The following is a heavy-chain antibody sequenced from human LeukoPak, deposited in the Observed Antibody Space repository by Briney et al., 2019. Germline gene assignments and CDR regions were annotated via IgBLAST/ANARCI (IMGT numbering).Heavy chain of an antibody. CDR1: GFTFDDYA. V-gene: IGHV3-9*01. Sequence: PGGSLRLSCAASGFTFDDYAMHWVRHAPGKGLEWVSGISWNSGSIGYADSVKGRFTISRDNAKNSLYLQVNSLRAEDTALYYCARGVPTLSSWFDYWGQGTLVTVSS. CDR3: ARGVPTLSSWFDY. J-gene: IGHJ4*02. D-gene: IGHD6-13*01. CDR2: ISWNSGSI.